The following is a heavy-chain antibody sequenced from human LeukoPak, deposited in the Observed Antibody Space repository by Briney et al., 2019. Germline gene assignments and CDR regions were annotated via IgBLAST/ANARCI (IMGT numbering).Heavy chain of an antibody. V-gene: IGHV3-9*01. CDR1: GFTFDDYA. Sequence: PGRSLRLSCAASGFTFDDYATHWVRQAPGKGLEWVSGISWNSGSIGYADSVKGRFTISRDNARNSLYLQMNSLRAEDTALYYCAKDKGSIVGATLFDYWGQGALVTVSS. D-gene: IGHD1-26*01. CDR3: AKDKGSIVGATLFDY. CDR2: ISWNSGSI. J-gene: IGHJ4*02.